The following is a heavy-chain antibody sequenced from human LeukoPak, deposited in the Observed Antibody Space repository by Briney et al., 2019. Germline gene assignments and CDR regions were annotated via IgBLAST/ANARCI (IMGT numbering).Heavy chain of an antibody. CDR3: ARNKEYYYGSGAPNWFDP. D-gene: IGHD3-10*01. V-gene: IGHV4-34*01. Sequence: SETLSLTCAVYGGSFSGYYWSWIRQPPGKGLEWIGEINHSGSTNYNPSLKSRVTISVDTSKNQFSLKLSSVTAADTAVYYCARNKEYYYGSGAPNWFDPWGQGTLVTVSS. CDR2: INHSGST. CDR1: GGSFSGYY. J-gene: IGHJ5*02.